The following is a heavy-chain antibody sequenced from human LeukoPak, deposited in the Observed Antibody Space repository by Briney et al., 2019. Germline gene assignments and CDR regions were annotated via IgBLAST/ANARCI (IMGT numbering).Heavy chain of an antibody. V-gene: IGHV1-2*02. D-gene: IGHD6-13*01. CDR3: ARAQLLTAPAGTFADN. J-gene: IGHJ4*02. CDR1: RYMFTDYF. CDR2: FNPKSGDK. Sequence: GASVRVSCKASRYMFTDYFMHWVRQAPGQGPEWMGWFNPKSGDKKYAQQFQGRVTMTRDTSINTAYMEMSGLTSDDTAVYYCARAQLLTAPAGTFADNWGQGTLVTVSS.